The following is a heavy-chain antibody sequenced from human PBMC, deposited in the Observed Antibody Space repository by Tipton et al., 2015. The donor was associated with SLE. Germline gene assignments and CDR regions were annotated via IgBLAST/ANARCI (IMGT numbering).Heavy chain of an antibody. D-gene: IGHD3-3*01. CDR3: ARVPYDFGDNSFDL. Sequence: LRLSCTVSGDSISTGNYYWSWIRQPAGKGLEWIGRIYPSVTTNYNPSLKSQVTMSIDTSKNQFFLRLTSVAAADTAVYYCARVPYDFGDNSFDLWGQGTKVTVSS. V-gene: IGHV4-61*02. CDR2: IYPSVTT. J-gene: IGHJ3*01. CDR1: GDSISTGNYY.